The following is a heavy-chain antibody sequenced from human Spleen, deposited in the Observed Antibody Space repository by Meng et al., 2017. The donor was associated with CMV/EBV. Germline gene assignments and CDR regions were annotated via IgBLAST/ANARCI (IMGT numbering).Heavy chain of an antibody. CDR3: ARGPDYYDSSGQGGDY. CDR1: GGSFSGYY. CDR2: INHSGST. J-gene: IGHJ4*02. V-gene: IGHV4-34*01. D-gene: IGHD3-22*01. Sequence: QVQLHQWGAGLLKPSETPSLTCAVYGGSFSGYYWSWIRQPPGKGLEWIGEINHSGSTNYNPSLKSRVTISVDTSKNQFSLKLSSVTAADTAVYYCARGPDYYDSSGQGGDYWGQGTLVTVSS.